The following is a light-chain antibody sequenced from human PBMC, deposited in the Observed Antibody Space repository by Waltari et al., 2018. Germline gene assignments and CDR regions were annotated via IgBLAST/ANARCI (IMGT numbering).Light chain of an antibody. CDR2: KAN. CDR3: ALYMGGGIWV. J-gene: IGLJ3*02. V-gene: IGLV8-61*01. Sequence: QPVVTQEPPLSVSPGGPVPLPCSFSLCSIPAPSLAPWYQQTPGQAPRTLVYKANTRASGVPDRFSGSILENKAALTITGAQADDECDYYCALYMGGGIWVFGGGTKLTVL. CDR1: LCSIPAPSL.